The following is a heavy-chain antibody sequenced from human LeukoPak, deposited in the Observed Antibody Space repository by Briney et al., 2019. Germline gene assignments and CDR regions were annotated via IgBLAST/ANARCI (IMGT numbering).Heavy chain of an antibody. CDR1: GYTFNFYD. V-gene: IGHV1-8*03. J-gene: IGHJ3*02. CDR3: ARGRRDVFDI. Sequence: GASVKVSCKASGYTFNFYDIHWVRQAAGQGLEWMGWMNPHSDNTGYAQKFLGRITLTRNTSTSVAYMELTSLRSEDTAVYYCARGRRDVFDIWGQGTTVTVSS. CDR2: MNPHSDNT.